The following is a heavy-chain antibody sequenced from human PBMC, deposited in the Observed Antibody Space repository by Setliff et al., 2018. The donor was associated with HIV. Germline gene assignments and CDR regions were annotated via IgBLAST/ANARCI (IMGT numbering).Heavy chain of an antibody. CDR2: IYTSRGT. J-gene: IGHJ4*02. V-gene: IGHV4-4*09. D-gene: IGHD6-13*01. CDR3: ARSPSYRSSWEYYFDY. CDR1: GGSISGYH. Sequence: SETLSLTCTVSGGSISGYHWNWLRQTPGKGLEWIGYIYTSRGTNYNHSLRTRVIISVDTSNQFSLKLSSVTAADAAAYYCARSPSYRSSWEYYFDYWGQGILVTVSS.